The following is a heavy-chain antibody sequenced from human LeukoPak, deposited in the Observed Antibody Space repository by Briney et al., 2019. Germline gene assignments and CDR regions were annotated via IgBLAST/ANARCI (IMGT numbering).Heavy chain of an antibody. D-gene: IGHD3-10*01. CDR2: INPNSGGT. Sequence: ASVKVSCKASGYTFTGYYMHWVRQAPGQGLEWMGWINPNSGGTNYAQKFQGRVTMTRDTSISTAHMELSRLRSDDTAVYYCARESMVRGVTYTDYWGQGTLVTVSS. J-gene: IGHJ4*02. V-gene: IGHV1-2*02. CDR3: ARESMVRGVTYTDY. CDR1: GYTFTGYY.